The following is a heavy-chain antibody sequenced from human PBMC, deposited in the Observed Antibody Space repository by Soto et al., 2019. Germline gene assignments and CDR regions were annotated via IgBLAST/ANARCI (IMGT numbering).Heavy chain of an antibody. D-gene: IGHD3-16*02. J-gene: IGHJ5*02. CDR2: IYHSGST. CDR3: ARNDYVWGSYRRNNWFDP. V-gene: IGHV4-38-2*01. CDR1: GCSISSGYY. Sequence: PSETLSLTCAVSGCSISSGYYWGWIRQPPGKGLEWIGSIYHSGSTYYNPSLKSRVTISVDTSKNQFSLKLSSVTAADTAVYYCARNDYVWGSYRRNNWFDPWGQGTLVTVSS.